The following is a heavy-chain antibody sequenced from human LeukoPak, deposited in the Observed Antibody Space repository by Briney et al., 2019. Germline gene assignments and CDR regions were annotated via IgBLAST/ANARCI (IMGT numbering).Heavy chain of an antibody. CDR2: ISGSGGST. J-gene: IGHJ4*02. CDR1: GFTFSSYA. CDR3: ARGGLGSWTFDS. Sequence: GGSLRLSCAASGFTFSSYAMSWVRQAPGKGLEWVSAISGSGGSTYYADSVKGRFTMSRDNAKYSLHLQMDSLRAEDTAVYSCARGGLGSWTFDSWGQGTLVTVSS. V-gene: IGHV3-23*01. D-gene: IGHD1-26*01.